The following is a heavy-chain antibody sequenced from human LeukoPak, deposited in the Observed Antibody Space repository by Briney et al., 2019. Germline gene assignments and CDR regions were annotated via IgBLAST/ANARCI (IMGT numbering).Heavy chain of an antibody. CDR3: ARGQAYYYDSSGYYRRGVDY. Sequence: SETLSLTCAVYGGSFSGYYWSWIRQPPGKGLEWIGEINHSGSTNYNPSLKSRVTISVDTSKNQFSLELSSVTAADTAVYYCARGQAYYYDSSGYYRRGVDYWGQGTLVTVSS. CDR2: INHSGST. V-gene: IGHV4-34*01. CDR1: GGSFSGYY. D-gene: IGHD3-22*01. J-gene: IGHJ4*02.